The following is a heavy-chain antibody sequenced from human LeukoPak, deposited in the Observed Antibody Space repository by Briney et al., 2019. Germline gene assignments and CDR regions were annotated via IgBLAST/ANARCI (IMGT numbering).Heavy chain of an antibody. CDR2: IYYSGST. D-gene: IGHD3-10*01. V-gene: IGHV4-59*01. CDR3: ARTETDYYGSGGLEYYFDY. J-gene: IGHJ4*02. CDR1: GGSISSYY. Sequence: SETLSLTCTVSGGSISSYYWSWIRQPPGKGPEWIGYIYYSGSTNYNPSLKSRVTISVDTSKNQFSLKLSSVTAADTAVYYCARTETDYYGSGGLEYYFDYWGQGTLVTVSS.